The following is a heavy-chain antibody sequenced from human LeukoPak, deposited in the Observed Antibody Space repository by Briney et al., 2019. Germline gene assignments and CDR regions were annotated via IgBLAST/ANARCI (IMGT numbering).Heavy chain of an antibody. Sequence: SETLSLTCTVSGGSISSYYWSWIRQPPGKGLEWIGYIYYSGSTNYNPSLKSRVTISVDTSKNQFSLKLSSVTAADTAVYYCARVSAIVVVPAAPYFDYWGQGTLVTVSS. V-gene: IGHV4-59*01. CDR3: ARVSAIVVVPAAPYFDY. J-gene: IGHJ4*02. D-gene: IGHD2-2*01. CDR1: GGSISSYY. CDR2: IYYSGST.